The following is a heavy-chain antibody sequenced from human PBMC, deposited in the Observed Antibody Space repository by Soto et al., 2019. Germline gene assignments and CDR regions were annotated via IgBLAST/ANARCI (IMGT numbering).Heavy chain of an antibody. CDR1: GYSFTSYW. CDR2: IDPSDSYT. J-gene: IGHJ6*02. Sequence: SLKISCKGSGYSFTSYWISWVRQMPGKGLEWMGRIDPSDSYTNYSPSFQGHVTISADKSISTAYLQWSSLKASDTAMYYCARLAELTTSYYYYGMDVWGQGTTVTVSS. V-gene: IGHV5-10-1*01. CDR3: ARLAELTTSYYYYGMDV. D-gene: IGHD4-4*01.